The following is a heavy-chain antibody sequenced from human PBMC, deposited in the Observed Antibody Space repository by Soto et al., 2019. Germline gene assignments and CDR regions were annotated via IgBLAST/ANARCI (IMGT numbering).Heavy chain of an antibody. CDR1: GGSISSYY. D-gene: IGHD3-16*02. CDR2: IYYSGST. J-gene: IGHJ6*03. CDR3: ARGFNDYILASYPPYYFSEGV. V-gene: IGHV4-59*01. Sequence: SETLSLTCTVSGGSISSYYWSWIRQPPGKGLEWIGYIYYSGSTNYNPSLKSRVTISVDTSKNQFSLKLSSVTAADTAVYYCARGFNDYILASYPPYYFSEGVWGKGTTVTVSS.